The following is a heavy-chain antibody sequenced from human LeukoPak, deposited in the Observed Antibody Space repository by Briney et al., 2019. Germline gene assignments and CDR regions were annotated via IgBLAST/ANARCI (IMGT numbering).Heavy chain of an antibody. D-gene: IGHD6-13*01. Sequence: GSLRLSCAASGFTFSDYYMSWIRQAPGKGLEWVSYISSSGSTIYYADSVEGRFTISRDNAKNSLYLQMNSLRAEDTAVYYCARDLSSSYFDYWGQGTLVTVSS. V-gene: IGHV3-11*01. CDR3: ARDLSSSYFDY. CDR2: ISSSGSTI. CDR1: GFTFSDYY. J-gene: IGHJ4*02.